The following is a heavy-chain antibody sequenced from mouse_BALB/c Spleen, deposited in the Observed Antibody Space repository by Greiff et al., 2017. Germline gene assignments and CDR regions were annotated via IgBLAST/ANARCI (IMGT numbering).Heavy chain of an antibody. CDR2: ISSGSSTI. J-gene: IGHJ4*01. Sequence: EVKLVESGGGLVQPGGSRKLSCAASGFTFSSFGMHWVRQAPEKGLEWVAYISSGSSTIYYADTVKGRFTISRDNPKNTLFLQMTSLRSEDTAMYYCAAYAYYAMDYWGQGTSVTVSS. CDR1: GFTFSSFG. V-gene: IGHV5-17*02. D-gene: IGHD1-1*01. CDR3: AAYAYYAMDY.